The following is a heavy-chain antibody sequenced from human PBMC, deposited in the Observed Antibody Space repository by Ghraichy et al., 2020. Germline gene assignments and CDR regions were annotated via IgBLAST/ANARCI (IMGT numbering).Heavy chain of an antibody. J-gene: IGHJ6*02. CDR1: GFTFSSYW. CDR2: IKQDGSEK. CDR3: ARVGGVDDYGMDV. D-gene: IGHD3-10*01. Sequence: GGSLRLSCAASGFTFSSYWMSWVRQAPGKGLEWVANIKQDGSEKYYVDSVKGRFTISRDNAKNSLYLQMNSLRAEDTAVYYCARVGGVDDYGMDVWGQGTTVTVSS. V-gene: IGHV3-7*01.